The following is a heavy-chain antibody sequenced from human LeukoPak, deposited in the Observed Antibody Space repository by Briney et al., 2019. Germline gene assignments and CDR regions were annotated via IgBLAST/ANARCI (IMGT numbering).Heavy chain of an antibody. J-gene: IGHJ4*02. D-gene: IGHD5-12*01. CDR2: IYHSGST. CDR1: GGSISSSNW. V-gene: IGHV4-4*02. CDR3: ARGNLVATLYFDY. Sequence: SETLSLTCAVSGGSISSSNWWSWVRQPPGKGLEWIGEIYHSGSTNYNPSLKSRVIISVDKSKKQFSLKLSSVTAADTAVYYCARGNLVATLYFDYWGQGALVTVSS.